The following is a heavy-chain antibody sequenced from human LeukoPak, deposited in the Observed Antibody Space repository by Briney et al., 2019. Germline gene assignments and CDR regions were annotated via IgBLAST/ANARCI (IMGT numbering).Heavy chain of an antibody. Sequence: ASVKVSCKVSGYTLTELSMHWVRQAPGKGLEWMGGFDPEDGETIYAQKFQGRVTMTEDTSTDTAYMELSSLRSEDTAVYYCARGYDSSGYYVSPDDYWGQGTLVTVSS. V-gene: IGHV1-24*01. D-gene: IGHD3-22*01. CDR3: ARGYDSSGYYVSPDDY. J-gene: IGHJ4*02. CDR2: FDPEDGET. CDR1: GYTLTELS.